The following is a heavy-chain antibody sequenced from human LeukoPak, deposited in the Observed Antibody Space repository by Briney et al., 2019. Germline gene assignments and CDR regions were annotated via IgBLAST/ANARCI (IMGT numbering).Heavy chain of an antibody. CDR1: GYTFTSYG. J-gene: IGHJ4*02. D-gene: IGHD2-15*01. CDR2: INPYNGNT. Sequence: RASVKVSCKASGYTFTSYGISWVRQAAGQGLEWMGWINPYNGNTNYAQKLQGRVTMATDTSTSTAYMELRSLRSDDTAVYYCARVAPNRRYCSGGTCLNSFDYWGQGTLVTVSS. CDR3: ARVAPNRRYCSGGTCLNSFDY. V-gene: IGHV1-18*01.